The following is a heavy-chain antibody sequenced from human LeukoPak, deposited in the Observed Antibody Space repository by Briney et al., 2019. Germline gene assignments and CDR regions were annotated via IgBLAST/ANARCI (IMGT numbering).Heavy chain of an antibody. CDR2: INPNSGGT. CDR1: GYTFTGYY. V-gene: IGHV1-2*02. Sequence: ASVKVSCKAFGYTFTGYYMHWVRQAPGQGLEWMGWINPNSGGTNYAQKFQGRVTMTRDTSTSTVYMELSSLRSEDTAVYYCARGGIVAPIGAFDIWGQGTMVTVSS. CDR3: ARGGIVAPIGAFDI. J-gene: IGHJ3*02. D-gene: IGHD5-12*01.